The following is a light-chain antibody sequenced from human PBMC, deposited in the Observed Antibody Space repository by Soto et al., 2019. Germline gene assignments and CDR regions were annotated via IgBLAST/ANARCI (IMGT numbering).Light chain of an antibody. CDR1: SSDVGNYNY. V-gene: IGLV2-14*01. Sequence: SALTQPASVSGSPGQSITISCTGTSSDVGNYNYVSWYQQHPGKAPKLMIYDVTNRPSGVSNRFSGSKSGNTASLTISGLQAEDEADYYCTSYTSSITLFFGTGNEVTGL. CDR2: DVT. CDR3: TSYTSSITLF. J-gene: IGLJ1*01.